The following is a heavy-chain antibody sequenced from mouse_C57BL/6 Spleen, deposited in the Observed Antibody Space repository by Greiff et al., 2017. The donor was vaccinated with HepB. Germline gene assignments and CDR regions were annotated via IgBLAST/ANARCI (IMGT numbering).Heavy chain of an antibody. CDR2: INPSTGGT. Sequence: EVKLMESGPELVKPGASVKISCKASGYSFTGYYMNWVKQSPEKSLEWIGEINPSTGGTTYNQKFKAKATLTVDKSSSTAYMQLKSLPSEDAAVYYGASPDYYGSSGFAYWGQGTLLTVSA. V-gene: IGHV1-42*01. CDR3: ASPDYYGSSGFAY. D-gene: IGHD1-1*01. J-gene: IGHJ3*01. CDR1: GYSFTGYY.